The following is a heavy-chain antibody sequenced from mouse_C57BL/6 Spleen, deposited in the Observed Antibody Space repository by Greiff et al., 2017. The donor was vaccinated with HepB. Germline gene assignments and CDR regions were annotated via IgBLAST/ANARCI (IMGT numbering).Heavy chain of an antibody. CDR2: INPSTGGT. CDR3: ARGGATTDDYYAMDY. D-gene: IGHD1-1*01. Sequence: EVQLQQSGPELVKPGASVKISCKASGYSFTGYYMNWVKQSPEKSLEWIGEINPSTGGTTYNQKFKAKATLTVDKSSSTAYMQLKSLTSEDSAVYYCARGGATTDDYYAMDYWGQGTSVTVSS. V-gene: IGHV1-42*01. J-gene: IGHJ4*01. CDR1: GYSFTGYY.